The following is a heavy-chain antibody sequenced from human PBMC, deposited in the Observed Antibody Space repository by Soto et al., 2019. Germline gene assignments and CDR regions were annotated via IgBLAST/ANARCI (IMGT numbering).Heavy chain of an antibody. D-gene: IGHD1-26*01. CDR2: INPNSGGA. CDR1: GYTFTGYY. J-gene: IGHJ4*02. V-gene: IGHV1-2*04. Sequence: QVQLVQSGAEVKKPGASVKVSCKASGYTFTGYYIHWVRQAPGQGLEWMGWINPNSGGANYAQKFQGWVTMTRDTSINTAYMELSRLGSDDTAVYFCARSMKGWELGYYLDYWGQGTLVTVSS. CDR3: ARSMKGWELGYYLDY.